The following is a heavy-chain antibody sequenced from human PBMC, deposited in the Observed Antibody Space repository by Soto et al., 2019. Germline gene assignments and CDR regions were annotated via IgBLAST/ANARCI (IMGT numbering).Heavy chain of an antibody. Sequence: EVQLVESGGGLVKPGGSLRLSCAASGFTFSSYSMNWVRQAPGKGLEWVSSISSSSSYIYYADSVKGRFTISRDNAKNSLYLQMNSLRAEDTAVYYCARVPWAAAGNGFVDYWGQGTLVTVSS. CDR2: ISSSSSYI. D-gene: IGHD6-13*01. J-gene: IGHJ4*02. CDR3: ARVPWAAAGNGFVDY. V-gene: IGHV3-21*01. CDR1: GFTFSSYS.